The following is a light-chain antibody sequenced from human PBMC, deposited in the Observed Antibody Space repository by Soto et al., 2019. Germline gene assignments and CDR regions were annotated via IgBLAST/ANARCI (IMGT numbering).Light chain of an antibody. Sequence: EIVLTQSPGTLSLSPGERATLFCRASQSVSSSYLAWYQQKPGQAPRLLIYGASSRATGIPDRFSGSGSGTDFTLTISRLEPEDFAVYYCQQYGSSPSYTFGQGTKLEIK. CDR2: GAS. CDR1: QSVSSSY. J-gene: IGKJ2*01. V-gene: IGKV3-20*01. CDR3: QQYGSSPSYT.